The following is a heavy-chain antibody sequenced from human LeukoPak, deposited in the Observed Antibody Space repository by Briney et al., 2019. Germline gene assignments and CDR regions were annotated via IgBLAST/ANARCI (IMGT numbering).Heavy chain of an antibody. V-gene: IGHV3-53*01. D-gene: IGHD3-22*01. J-gene: IGHJ3*02. Sequence: PGGSLRLSCAASGFTVSSNYMSWVRQAPGKGLEWVSVIYSGGSTYYADPVKGRFTISRDNSKNTLYLQMNSLRAEDTAVYYCAREGRYYDSSGYYANAFDIWGQGTMVTVSS. CDR3: AREGRYYDSSGYYANAFDI. CDR2: IYSGGST. CDR1: GFTVSSNY.